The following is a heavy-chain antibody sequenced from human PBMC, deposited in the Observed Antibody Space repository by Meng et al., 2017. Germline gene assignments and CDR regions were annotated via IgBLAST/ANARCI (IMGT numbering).Heavy chain of an antibody. J-gene: IGHJ5*02. CDR3: ATQYSSSWHSRNNWFDP. D-gene: IGHD6-13*01. CDR2: IYYSGGT. Sequence: SETLSLTCTVSGGSISSYYWSWIRQPPGKGLEWIGYIYYSGGTNYNPSLKSRVTMTEDTSTDTAYMELSSLRSEDTAVYYCATQYSSSWHSRNNWFDPWGQGTLVTVSS. CDR1: GGSISSYY. V-gene: IGHV4-59*03.